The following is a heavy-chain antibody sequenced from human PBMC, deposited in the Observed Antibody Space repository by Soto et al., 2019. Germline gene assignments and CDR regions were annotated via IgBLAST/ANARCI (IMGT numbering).Heavy chain of an antibody. CDR3: ARIPGYYDSSGYYPDRY. D-gene: IGHD3-22*01. J-gene: IGHJ4*02. V-gene: IGHV1-18*01. Sequence: ASVKVSCKASGGTFSSYAISWVRQAPGQGLEWMGGIIPIFGNTNYAQKLQGRVTMTTDTSTSTAYMELRSLRSDDTAVYYCARIPGYYDSSGYYPDRYWGQGTLVTVSS. CDR1: GGTFSSYA. CDR2: IIPIFGNT.